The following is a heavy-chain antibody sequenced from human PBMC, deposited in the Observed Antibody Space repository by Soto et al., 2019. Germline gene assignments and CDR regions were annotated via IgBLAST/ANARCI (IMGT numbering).Heavy chain of an antibody. J-gene: IGHJ6*02. Sequence: PGGSLRLSCAASGFTFSSYGMHWVRQAPGKGLEWVAVIWYDGSNKYYADSVKGRFTISRDNSKNTLYLQMNSLRAEDTAVYYCAKRITIFGVVIILDGMDVWGQGTTVNV. D-gene: IGHD3-3*01. CDR2: IWYDGSNK. CDR1: GFTFSSYG. V-gene: IGHV3-30*02. CDR3: AKRITIFGVVIILDGMDV.